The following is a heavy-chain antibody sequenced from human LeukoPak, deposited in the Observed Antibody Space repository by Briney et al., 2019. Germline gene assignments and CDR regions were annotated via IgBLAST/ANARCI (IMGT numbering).Heavy chain of an antibody. CDR3: ARDSGEPLIIYYYYYGMDV. CDR2: ISYDGSNK. J-gene: IGHJ6*02. D-gene: IGHD3-10*01. V-gene: IGHV3-30-3*01. CDR1: GFTFSSYA. Sequence: PGGSLRLSCAASGFTFSSYAMHWVRQAPGKGLEWVAVISYDGSNKYYADSVKGRFTISRDNSENTLYLQMNSLRAEDTAVYYCARDSGEPLIIYYYYYGMDVWGQGTTVTVSS.